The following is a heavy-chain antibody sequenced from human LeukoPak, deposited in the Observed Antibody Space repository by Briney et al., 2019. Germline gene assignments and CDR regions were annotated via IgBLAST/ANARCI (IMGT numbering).Heavy chain of an antibody. CDR1: GYILTSYG. V-gene: IGHV1-18*01. Sequence: ASVKVSCKASGYILTSYGISWMRQVPGQGLEGMGWISGYNGHTKYAQKVQARVTMTTGTSTSTAYMELRSLRSDDTAVYYCARDLTHRRNYDNSGYQIVPAFWGQGTLVTVSS. CDR2: ISGYNGHT. J-gene: IGHJ4*02. D-gene: IGHD3-22*01. CDR3: ARDLTHRRNYDNSGYQIVPAF.